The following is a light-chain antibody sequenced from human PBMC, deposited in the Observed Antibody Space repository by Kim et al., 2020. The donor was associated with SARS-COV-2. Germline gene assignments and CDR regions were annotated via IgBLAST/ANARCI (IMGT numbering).Light chain of an antibody. CDR1: NIGSKS. CDR3: QVWDSSSDHSVV. Sequence: SYEPTHPPSVSVAPGKTARITCGGNNIGSKSVHWYQQKPGQAPVLVIYYDSDRPSGIPERFSGSNSGNTATLTISRVEAGDEADYYCQVWDSSSDHSVV. V-gene: IGLV3-21*04. CDR2: YDS. J-gene: IGLJ2*01.